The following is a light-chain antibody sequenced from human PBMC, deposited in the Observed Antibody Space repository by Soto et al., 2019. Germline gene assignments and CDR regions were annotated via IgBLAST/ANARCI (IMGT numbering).Light chain of an antibody. CDR3: QQYDTSPWT. CDR1: QSFSTNY. Sequence: ESVLTQSPGTLSLSPGERATLSCRASQSFSTNYLGWYQQKPGQAPRLLIYGASSRAAGIPDRFSGSVSGTDFTLTIRRLEPEDFAVYYCQQYDTSPWTFGQGTKVEI. J-gene: IGKJ1*01. CDR2: GAS. V-gene: IGKV3-20*01.